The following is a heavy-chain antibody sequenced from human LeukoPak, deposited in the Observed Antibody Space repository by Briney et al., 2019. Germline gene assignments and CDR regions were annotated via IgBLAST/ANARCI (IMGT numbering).Heavy chain of an antibody. D-gene: IGHD5-24*01. J-gene: IGHJ4*02. CDR3: ARLNDGFYLDY. Sequence: GESLRISCKGSGYTFTSYWIGWVRQMPGKGLEWMGIIYPGDSDTRYSPSFQGQVTISADKSITTAYLQWSSLKVSDTAMYYCARLNDGFYLDYWGQGTLVTVSS. V-gene: IGHV5-51*01. CDR2: IYPGDSDT. CDR1: GYTFTSYW.